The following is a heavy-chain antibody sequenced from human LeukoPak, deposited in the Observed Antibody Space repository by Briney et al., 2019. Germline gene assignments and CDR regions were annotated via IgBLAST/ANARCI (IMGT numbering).Heavy chain of an antibody. D-gene: IGHD6-13*01. CDR3: TAAGTGFFDY. J-gene: IGHJ4*02. CDR2: ITWATQRI. V-gene: IGHV3-9*01. Sequence: GGSPRLSCVASRLTFDDYAMHWVRQVPGEGLEWVSGITWATQRIAYAVSAKRRFTTSRDNAKNSLYLEMTRLRLEDTAMYYCTAAGTGFFDYWGPGILVTVSS. CDR1: RLTFDDYA.